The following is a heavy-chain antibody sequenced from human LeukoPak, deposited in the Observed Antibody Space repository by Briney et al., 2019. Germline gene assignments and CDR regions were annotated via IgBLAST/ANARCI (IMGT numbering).Heavy chain of an antibody. V-gene: IGHV1-24*01. D-gene: IGHD2-2*01. CDR2: FDPEDGET. Sequence: GASVKVSCKVSGYTLTELSMHWVRQAPGKGLEWMGGFDPEDGETIYAQKFQGRVTMSEDTSTDTAYMELSSLRSEDTAVYYCATLGYCSSTSCSPPLFDYWGQGTLVTVSS. J-gene: IGHJ4*02. CDR3: ATLGYCSSTSCSPPLFDY. CDR1: GYTLTELS.